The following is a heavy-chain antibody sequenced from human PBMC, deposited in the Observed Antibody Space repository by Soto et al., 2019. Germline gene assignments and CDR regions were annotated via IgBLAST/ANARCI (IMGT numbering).Heavy chain of an antibody. CDR3: ARDGSSGWDYYYYGMDV. CDR1: GFTFSSYA. V-gene: IGHV3-30-3*01. D-gene: IGHD6-19*01. J-gene: IGHJ6*02. CDR2: ISYDGSNK. Sequence: QVQLVESGGGVVQPGRSLRLSCAASGFTFSSYAMHWVRQAPGKGLEWVAVISYDGSNKYYADSVKGRFTISRDNSKNRLYLQMNRLRAEDTAVYYCARDGSSGWDYYYYGMDVWGQGTTVTVSS.